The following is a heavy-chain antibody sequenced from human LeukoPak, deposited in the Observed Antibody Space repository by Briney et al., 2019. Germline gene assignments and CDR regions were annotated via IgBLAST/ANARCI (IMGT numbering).Heavy chain of an antibody. V-gene: IGHV4-59*01. J-gene: IGHJ6*03. CDR2: IYYSGST. CDR1: GGSISSYY. Sequence: SETLSLTCTVSGGSISSYYWSWIRQPPGKGLEWIGYIYYSGSTNYNPSLKSRVTISVDTSKNQFSLKLSSVTAADTAVYYCARGYYYGSGSYYSYYYYYMDVWGKGTTVTVSS. CDR3: ARGYYYGSGSYYSYYYYYMDV. D-gene: IGHD3-10*01.